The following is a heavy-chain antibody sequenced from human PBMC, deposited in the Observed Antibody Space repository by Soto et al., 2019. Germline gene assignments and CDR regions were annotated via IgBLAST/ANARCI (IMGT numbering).Heavy chain of an antibody. Sequence: PGGSLRLSCAASGFTFSSYAMSWVRQAPGKGLEWVSAISGSGGSTYYADSVKGRFTISRDNSKNTLYLQMNSLRAEDTAVYYCAKTLYGGSDYYYYGMDVWGQGTTVTVSS. J-gene: IGHJ6*02. CDR2: ISGSGGST. D-gene: IGHD2-15*01. V-gene: IGHV3-23*01. CDR3: AKTLYGGSDYYYYGMDV. CDR1: GFTFSSYA.